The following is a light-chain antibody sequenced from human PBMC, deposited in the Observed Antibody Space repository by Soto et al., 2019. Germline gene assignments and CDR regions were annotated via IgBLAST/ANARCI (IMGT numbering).Light chain of an antibody. Sequence: EIVLTQSPGTLSLSPGERATLSCRASQSVSSDYLAWCQQKPGQAPRLLIYAASSRATGIPDRFSGSGSGTDFTLTISRLETEDFAVFYCQQYGISPYTFGQGTKLEIK. J-gene: IGKJ2*01. CDR1: QSVSSDY. CDR3: QQYGISPYT. V-gene: IGKV3-20*01. CDR2: AAS.